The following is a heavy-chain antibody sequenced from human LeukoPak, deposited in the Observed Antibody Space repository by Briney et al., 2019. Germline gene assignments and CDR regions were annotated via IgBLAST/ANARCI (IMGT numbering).Heavy chain of an antibody. CDR2: LYTGGDT. CDR3: ATELSRSYSGSGSQGDY. V-gene: IGHV3-53*01. Sequence: GGSLRLSCAVSGFTVSAHYMSWVRQAPGKGLECVSFLYTGGDTYYADSVKGRFTISRDNSKNTLYLQMNSLRAEDTAVYYCATELSRSYSGSGSQGDYWGQGTLVTVSS. CDR1: GFTVSAHY. J-gene: IGHJ4*02. D-gene: IGHD3-10*01.